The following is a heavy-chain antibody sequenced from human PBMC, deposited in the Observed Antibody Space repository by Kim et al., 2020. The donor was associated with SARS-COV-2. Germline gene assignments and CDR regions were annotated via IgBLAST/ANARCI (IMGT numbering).Heavy chain of an antibody. D-gene: IGHD2-2*01. CDR3: ARLATVKTSPYQLLSNAFDI. CDR2: ISSSSSYT. Sequence: GGSLRLSCAASGFTFSDYYMSWIRQAPGKGLEWVSYISSSSSYTNYADSVKGRFTISRDNAKNSLYLQMNSLRAEDTAVYYCARLATVKTSPYQLLSNAFDIWGQGTMVTVSS. CDR1: GFTFSDYY. V-gene: IGHV3-11*06. J-gene: IGHJ3*02.